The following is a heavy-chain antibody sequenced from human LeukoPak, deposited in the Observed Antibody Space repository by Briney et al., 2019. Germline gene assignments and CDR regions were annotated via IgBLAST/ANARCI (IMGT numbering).Heavy chain of an antibody. CDR1: GGSISSYY. J-gene: IGHJ3*02. Sequence: SETLSLTCTVSGGSISSYYWSWIRQPPGKGLEWIGYIYYSGSTNYNPSLKSRVTISVDTSKNQFSLKLSSVTAADTAVYYCARQIAGRVNGGFDIWGQGTMVTVSS. CDR3: ARQIAGRVNGGFDI. CDR2: IYYSGST. V-gene: IGHV4-59*08. D-gene: IGHD6-13*01.